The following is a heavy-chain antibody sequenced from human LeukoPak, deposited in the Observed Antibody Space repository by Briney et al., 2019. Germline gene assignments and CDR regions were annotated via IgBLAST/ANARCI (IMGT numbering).Heavy chain of an antibody. D-gene: IGHD2-2*01. V-gene: IGHV4-39*01. CDR1: GGSISSSNYY. Sequence: PSETLSLTCTVSGGSISSSNYYWGWIRQPPGKGLEWIGSIYYSGSTYYNPSLKSRVTISVDASKNQFSLKLSSVTAADTAVFYCARHEVVTGAPFDYWGQGTLDTVSS. J-gene: IGHJ4*02. CDR3: ARHEVVTGAPFDY. CDR2: IYYSGST.